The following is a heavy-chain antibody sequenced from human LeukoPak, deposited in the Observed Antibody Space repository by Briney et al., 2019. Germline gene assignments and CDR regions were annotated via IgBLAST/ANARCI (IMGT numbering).Heavy chain of an antibody. CDR1: GFTFSSYS. J-gene: IGHJ4*02. Sequence: PGGSLRLSCAASGFTFSSYSMNWVRQAPGKGLEWVSSISSSSSYIYYADSVKGRFTISRDNAKNSLYLQMNSLRAEDTAVYYCARRRFMTGTVAFDYWGQGTLVTVSS. CDR3: ARRRFMTGTVAFDY. CDR2: ISSSSSYI. V-gene: IGHV3-21*01. D-gene: IGHD1-7*01.